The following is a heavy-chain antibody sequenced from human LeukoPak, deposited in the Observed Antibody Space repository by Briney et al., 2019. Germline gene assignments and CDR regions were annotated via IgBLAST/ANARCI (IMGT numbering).Heavy chain of an antibody. CDR2: ISVYTGDT. J-gene: IGHJ3*02. D-gene: IGHD1-1*01. Sequence: ASVKVSCKASGYTFTSYGFIWVQPAPRQGPEWVGWISVYTGDTNYAENLQGRVTMTTDTYTSTAYMELRNLRSDDTAMYFCARGGITTDSDIWGQGTVVTVSS. V-gene: IGHV1-18*01. CDR3: ARGGITTDSDI. CDR1: GYTFTSYG.